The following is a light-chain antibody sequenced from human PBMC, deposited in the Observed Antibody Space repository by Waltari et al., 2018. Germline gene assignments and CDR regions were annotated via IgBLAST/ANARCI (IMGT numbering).Light chain of an antibody. CDR2: AAS. J-gene: IGKJ1*01. V-gene: IGKV1-39*01. CDR1: QTISSY. CDR3: QQSYMTPRT. Sequence: DIQMTQSPPSLSASVGDGVTITCRASQTISSYLNWYQEKRGKAPKLLISAASRLQSGVPSRFNDSGFGTAFTLTISSLHPEDFAIYYCQQSYMTPRTFGRGTKVEV.